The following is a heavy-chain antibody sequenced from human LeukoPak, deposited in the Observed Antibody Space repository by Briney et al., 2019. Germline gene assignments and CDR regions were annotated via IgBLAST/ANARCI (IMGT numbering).Heavy chain of an antibody. CDR3: ARRRDSSGYYRYYFDY. V-gene: IGHV5-51*01. D-gene: IGHD3-22*01. J-gene: IGHJ4*02. Sequence: GESLKISCKGSGYSSTSYWIGWVRQMPGKGLEWMGIIYPGDSDTRYSPSFQGQVTISADKSISTAYLQWSSLKASDTAMYYCARRRDSSGYYRYYFDYWGQGTLVTVSS. CDR1: GYSSTSYW. CDR2: IYPGDSDT.